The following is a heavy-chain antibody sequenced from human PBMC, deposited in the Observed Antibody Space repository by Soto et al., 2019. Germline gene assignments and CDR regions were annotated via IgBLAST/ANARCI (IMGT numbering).Heavy chain of an antibody. CDR3: ARLRFLEWLLLSYYFDY. CDR1: GYTFTRYG. D-gene: IGHD3-3*01. Sequence: ASVKVSCKASGYTFTRYGISWVRQAPGQGLEWMGWISAYNGNTNYAQKLQGRVTMTTDTSTSTAYMGLRSLRSDDTAVYYCARLRFLEWLLLSYYFDYWGQGTLVTVSS. J-gene: IGHJ4*02. CDR2: ISAYNGNT. V-gene: IGHV1-18*04.